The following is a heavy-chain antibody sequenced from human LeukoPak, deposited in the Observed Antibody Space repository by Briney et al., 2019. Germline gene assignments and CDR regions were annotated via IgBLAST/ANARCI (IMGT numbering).Heavy chain of an antibody. J-gene: IGHJ4*02. CDR3: AQAGPYYFDY. Sequence: HAGGSLRLSCAASGFTFSCYAMTWVRQAPGKGLEWVSAISGGGGATYYAHSVKGRFTISRDNSRNTLSLQMNSLRAEDTAVYYCAQAGPYYFDYWGQGTLVTVSS. CDR1: GFTFSCYA. D-gene: IGHD6-19*01. V-gene: IGHV3-23*01. CDR2: ISGGGGAT.